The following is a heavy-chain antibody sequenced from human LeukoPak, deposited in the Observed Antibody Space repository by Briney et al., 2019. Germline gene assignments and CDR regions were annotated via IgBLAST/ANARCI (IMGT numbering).Heavy chain of an antibody. V-gene: IGHV2-5*01. CDR1: GFSLSTSGVG. CDR2: VYWNDNK. D-gene: IGHD3-22*01. J-gene: IGHJ3*01. Sequence: SGPTLVNPTQTLTLTCTFSGFSLSTSGVGGGWIRQPPGKAMEWLALVYWNDNKYYSPSLKSRLTITKDTSKNQVVLTMTNMDPVDTATYYCALSRCDRRGNYINAFDVWGQGTLVTVSS. CDR3: ALSRCDRRGNYINAFDV.